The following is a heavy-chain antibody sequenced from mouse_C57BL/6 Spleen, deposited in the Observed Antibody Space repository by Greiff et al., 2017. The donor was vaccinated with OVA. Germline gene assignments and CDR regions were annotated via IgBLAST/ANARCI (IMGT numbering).Heavy chain of an antibody. CDR3: AREIYYDYRGAMDY. D-gene: IGHD2-4*01. CDR2: ISDGGSYT. J-gene: IGHJ4*01. Sequence: DVHLVESGGGLVKPGGSLKLSCAASGFTFSSYAMSWVRQTPEKRLEWVATISDGGSYTYYPDNVKGRFTISRDNAKNNLYLQMSHLKSEDTAMYYCAREIYYDYRGAMDYWGQGTSVTVSS. V-gene: IGHV5-4*01. CDR1: GFTFSSYA.